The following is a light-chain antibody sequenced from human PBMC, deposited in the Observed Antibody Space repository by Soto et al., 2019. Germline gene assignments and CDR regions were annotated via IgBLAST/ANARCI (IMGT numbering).Light chain of an antibody. CDR2: DND. J-gene: IGLJ2*01. CDR3: VTWYSSLSVIVV. Sequence: QSVLTQPPSVSAAPGQSVTISCSGSSSNVGNNYVSWYQQIPQTAPKLLIYDNDKRPSGIPDRFSGSTSGTSATLGITGVQTGDEADYFCVTWYSSLSVIVVFGGGTKLTVL. V-gene: IGLV1-51*01. CDR1: SSNVGNNY.